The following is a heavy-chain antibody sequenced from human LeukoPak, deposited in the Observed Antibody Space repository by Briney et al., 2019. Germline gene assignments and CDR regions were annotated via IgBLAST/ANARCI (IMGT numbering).Heavy chain of an antibody. D-gene: IGHD6-13*01. Sequence: GGSLRLSCAASGFTFSDYSMNWVREAPGKGMEWVSSISSSRSYIYYADSVKGRFTISRDNAKNSLYLQMNSLRAEDTAVYYCARAASSWSYLNYWGQGTLVTVSS. J-gene: IGHJ4*02. CDR3: ARAASSWSYLNY. V-gene: IGHV3-21*01. CDR1: GFTFSDYS. CDR2: ISSSRSYI.